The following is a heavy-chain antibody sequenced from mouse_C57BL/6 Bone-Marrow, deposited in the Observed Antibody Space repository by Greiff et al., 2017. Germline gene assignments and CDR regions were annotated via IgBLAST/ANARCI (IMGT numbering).Heavy chain of an antibody. V-gene: IGHV6-6*01. CDR2: IRNKANNHAT. CDR3: TAYYSNYVRAMDY. CDR1: GFTFSDAW. D-gene: IGHD2-5*01. Sequence: EVMLVESGGGLVQPGGSMKLSCAASGFTFSDAWMDWVRQSPEQGLEWVAEIRNKANNHATYYAESVKGRFTISRDDSKSSVYLQMNSLRAEDTGIYYCTAYYSNYVRAMDYWGQGTSVTVSS. J-gene: IGHJ4*01.